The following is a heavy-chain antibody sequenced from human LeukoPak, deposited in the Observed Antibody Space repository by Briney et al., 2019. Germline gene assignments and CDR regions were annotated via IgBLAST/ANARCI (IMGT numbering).Heavy chain of an antibody. V-gene: IGHV3-30*02. CDR1: GFTFSSYG. Sequence: GSLRLSCAASGFTFSSYGMHWVRQAPGKGLEWVAFIRYDESNKYYADSVKGRFTISRDNSKNTLYLQMNSLRAEDTAVYYCAKWSSVLHYYDSSLHFDYWGQGTLVTVSS. D-gene: IGHD3-22*01. CDR3: AKWSSVLHYYDSSLHFDY. CDR2: IRYDESNK. J-gene: IGHJ4*02.